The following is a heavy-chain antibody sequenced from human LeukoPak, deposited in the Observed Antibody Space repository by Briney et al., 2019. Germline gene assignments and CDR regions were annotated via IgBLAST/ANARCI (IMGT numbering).Heavy chain of an antibody. CDR3: ARDKAVTTELTQYFHH. CDR2: ISGYNGYT. Sequence: ASVKVSCKASGYTFTNYGVSWVRQAPGQGLEWMGWISGYNGYTNYAQKFQFRVTMTTDTSTSTAYMELRSLTSDETAVYYCARDKAVTTELTQYFHHWGQGTLVTVSS. CDR1: GYTFTNYG. D-gene: IGHD4-11*01. J-gene: IGHJ1*01. V-gene: IGHV1-18*01.